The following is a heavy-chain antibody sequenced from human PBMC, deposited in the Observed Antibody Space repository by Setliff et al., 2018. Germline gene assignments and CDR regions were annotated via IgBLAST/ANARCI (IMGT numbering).Heavy chain of an antibody. Sequence: GESLKISCKGSGYNFASYWIARVRQMPGKGLEWMGVIYPDDSDTRYSPSFQGQVTISADKSIRTACLQWSSLKASDTAMYYCARQIGSSLSHFYYYMDVWGKGTTVTVSS. CDR2: IYPDDSDT. J-gene: IGHJ6*03. D-gene: IGHD6-19*01. CDR3: ARQIGSSLSHFYYYMDV. V-gene: IGHV5-51*01. CDR1: GYNFASYW.